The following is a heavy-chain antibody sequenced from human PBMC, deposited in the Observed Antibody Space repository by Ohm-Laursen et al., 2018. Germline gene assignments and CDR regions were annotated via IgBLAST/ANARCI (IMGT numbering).Heavy chain of an antibody. V-gene: IGHV1-46*01. CDR2: INPSGGST. Sequence: SVKVSCKASGYTFTSYYMHWVRQAPGQGLEWMGIINPSGGSTSYAQKFQGRVTMTRDTSTSTVYMELSSLRSEDTAVYYCARGVSSGVASGDAFDIWGQGTMVTVSS. J-gene: IGHJ3*02. CDR3: ARGVSSGVASGDAFDI. D-gene: IGHD3-3*01. CDR1: GYTFTSYY.